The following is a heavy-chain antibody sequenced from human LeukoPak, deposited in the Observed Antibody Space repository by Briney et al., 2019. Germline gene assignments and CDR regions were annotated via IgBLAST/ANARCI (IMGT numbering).Heavy chain of an antibody. CDR2: ISVSGGDT. Sequence: GGSLRLSCAASGFTFSSYAMSWVRQAPGKGLEWVSTISVSGGDTYYADSVKGRFTMSRDISKHTLYLQMNSLRAEDTAVYYCTRHEDSSGSFSYVMDVWGPGTTVTVSS. D-gene: IGHD3-22*01. CDR3: TRHEDSSGSFSYVMDV. CDR1: GFTFSSYA. V-gene: IGHV3-23*01. J-gene: IGHJ6*02.